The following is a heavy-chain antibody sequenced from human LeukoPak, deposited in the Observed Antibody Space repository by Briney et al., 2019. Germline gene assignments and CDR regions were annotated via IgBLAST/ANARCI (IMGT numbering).Heavy chain of an antibody. CDR3: AELGITMIGGV. CDR2: ISGSGGST. J-gene: IGHJ6*04. CDR1: GFTFSSYG. D-gene: IGHD3-10*02. Sequence: GGSLRLSCAASGFTFSSYGISWVRQAPGKGLEWVSTISGSGGSTYYADSVKGRFTISRDNSKNTLYLQMNSLRAEDTAVYYCAELGITMIGGVWGKGTTVTISS. V-gene: IGHV3-23*01.